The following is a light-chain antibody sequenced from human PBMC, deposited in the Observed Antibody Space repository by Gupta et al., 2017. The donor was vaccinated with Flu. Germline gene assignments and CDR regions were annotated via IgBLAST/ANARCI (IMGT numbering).Light chain of an antibody. V-gene: IGLV2-11*01. Sequence: QPALTQPRSVSVFPGHSVTISCTGTSSDVGAYNYVSWYQLNPGKAPKVMVYDVTERPSGVPDRFSCAKSGNTGFLTISWLQPEDEAYYYFFSYSVSYTLIFGGWTKVTGL. CDR1: SSDVGAYNY. CDR3: FSYSVSYTLI. J-gene: IGLJ2*01. CDR2: DVT.